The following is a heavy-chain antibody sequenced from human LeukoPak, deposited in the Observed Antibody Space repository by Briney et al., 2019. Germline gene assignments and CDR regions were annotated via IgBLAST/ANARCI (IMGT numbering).Heavy chain of an antibody. CDR3: ARGWAGNY. Sequence: SETLSLTCTVSGGSTSSGTYHWGWIRQPPGKGLEWIGTIYYSGSTYYNPSLKSRVSISVDTSKNQFSLSLSSVTAADTAVYYCARGWAGNYWGQGTLVTVSS. CDR2: IYYSGST. J-gene: IGHJ4*02. D-gene: IGHD6-19*01. CDR1: GGSTSSGTYH. V-gene: IGHV4-39*01.